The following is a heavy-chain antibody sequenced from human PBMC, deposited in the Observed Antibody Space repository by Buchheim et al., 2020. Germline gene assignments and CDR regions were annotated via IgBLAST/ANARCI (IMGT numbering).Heavy chain of an antibody. Sequence: QLQLQESGPGLVKPSETLSLTCTVSGGSISSSNRFWGWIRQSPGKGLEWIGIVHYGGSTYYNPSLQSRVTVSVDTSKNQFSLKLSSVSAADTAIYYCSRRGMTVVDYWGQGTL. CDR1: GGSISSSNRF. V-gene: IGHV4-39*01. D-gene: IGHD2-21*02. CDR3: SRRGMTVVDY. J-gene: IGHJ4*02. CDR2: VHYGGST.